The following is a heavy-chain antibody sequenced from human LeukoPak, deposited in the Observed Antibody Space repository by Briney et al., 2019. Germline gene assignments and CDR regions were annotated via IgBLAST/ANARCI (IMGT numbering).Heavy chain of an antibody. CDR2: IYYSGST. Sequence: SETLSLTCTVFGGSISSYYWSWIRQPPGKGLEWIGYIYYSGSTNYNPSLKSRVTISVDTSKNQFSLKLSSVTAADTAVYYCARLRCSSTSCRLKYYGMDVWGQGTTVTVSS. CDR3: ARLRCSSTSCRLKYYGMDV. D-gene: IGHD2-2*01. CDR1: GGSISSYY. V-gene: IGHV4-59*08. J-gene: IGHJ6*02.